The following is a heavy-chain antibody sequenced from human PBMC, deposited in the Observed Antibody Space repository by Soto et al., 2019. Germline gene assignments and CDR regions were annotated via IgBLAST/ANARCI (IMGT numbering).Heavy chain of an antibody. CDR2: ISGTGVPT. D-gene: IGHD2-2*01. CDR3: AKSFSSSSSFFFLWGPA. V-gene: IGHV3-23*01. Sequence: GGSLRLSCAASGFTFSDYAMSWVRQAPGKGLEWLSLISGTGVPTLYAGSVKGRFSVSRDNSKSTLFLEMNDLRVDDTAKYYCAKSFSSSSSFFFLWGPAWGTGT. J-gene: IGHJ5*02. CDR1: GFTFSDYA.